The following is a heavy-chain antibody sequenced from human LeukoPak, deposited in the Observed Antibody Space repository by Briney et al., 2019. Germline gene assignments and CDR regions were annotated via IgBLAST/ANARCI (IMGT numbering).Heavy chain of an antibody. CDR2: IIPIFGTA. D-gene: IGHD3-9*01. CDR1: GGTFSSYA. CDR3: ARGNPYYDILTGYDFVY. V-gene: IGHV1-69*05. Sequence: SVKVSCKASGGTFSSYAISWVRQAPGQGLEWMGGIIPIFGTANYAQKFQGRVTITTDESTSAAYMELSSLRSEDTAVYYCARGNPYYDILTGYDFVYWGQGTLVTVSS. J-gene: IGHJ4*02.